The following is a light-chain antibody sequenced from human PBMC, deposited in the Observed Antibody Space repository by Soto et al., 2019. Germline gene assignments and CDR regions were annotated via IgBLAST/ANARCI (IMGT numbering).Light chain of an antibody. J-gene: IGLJ1*01. V-gene: IGLV1-36*01. CDR2: YDD. Sequence: QSVLTQPPSVSGAPRQRVTISCSGTSSNIGKNVVNWYQQLPGKPPKLLIFYDDLVPSGVSDRFSGSKSGSSAFLAISGLQSEDVADDYCDDWDDSLIVQVFVTRTNVTVL. CDR1: SSNIGKNV. CDR3: DDWDDSLIVQV.